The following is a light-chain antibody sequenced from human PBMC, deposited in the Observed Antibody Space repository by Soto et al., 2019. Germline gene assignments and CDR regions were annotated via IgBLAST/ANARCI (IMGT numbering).Light chain of an antibody. V-gene: IGKV3-20*01. J-gene: IGKJ5*01. CDR3: QQYGFSPIS. CDR2: GAS. Sequence: PGERVTLSCRASQSVSSSYLTWYQQKHGQAPRLLIYGASTRATGIPDRFSGSGSGTEYTLTISRLEPEDFAVYSCQQYGFSPISFGQGTRLEIK. CDR1: QSVSSSY.